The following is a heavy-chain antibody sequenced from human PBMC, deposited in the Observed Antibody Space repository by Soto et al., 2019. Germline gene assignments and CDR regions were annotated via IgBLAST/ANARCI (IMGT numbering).Heavy chain of an antibody. Sequence: QVQLQESGPGLVKPSETLSLTCTVSGGSISSYYWSWIRQPPGKGLEWIGYIYYSGSTNYNPSLRSRLTISVDTSKNQFSLKLSSVTDADTAVYYCARLGGWSVDYWGQGTLVTVSS. CDR2: IYYSGST. CDR1: GGSISSYY. D-gene: IGHD3-16*01. J-gene: IGHJ4*02. CDR3: ARLGGWSVDY. V-gene: IGHV4-59*08.